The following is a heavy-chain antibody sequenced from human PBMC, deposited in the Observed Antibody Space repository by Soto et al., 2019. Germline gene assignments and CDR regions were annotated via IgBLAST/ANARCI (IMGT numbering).Heavy chain of an antibody. CDR1: GFTLRNFA. CDR3: TRVSPDCSDGSCYPLN. J-gene: IGHJ4*02. CDR2: IRSNIYDGTT. D-gene: IGHD2-15*01. Sequence: GGSLRLSCLASGFTLRNFAISWFRQAPGKGLQWVSFIRSNIYDGTTEYAASLKGRFTISRDDSQTIAYLQLSSLNIEDTGVYYCTRVSPDCSDGSCYPLNWGQGTLVTVSS. V-gene: IGHV3-49*03.